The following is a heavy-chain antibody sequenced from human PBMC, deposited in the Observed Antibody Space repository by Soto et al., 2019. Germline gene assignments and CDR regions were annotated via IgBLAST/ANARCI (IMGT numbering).Heavy chain of an antibody. CDR1: GGSVSIYS. D-gene: IGHD5-18*01. CDR3: ASSPPAMVAPNI. V-gene: IGHV4-59*02. CDR2: VYYSGST. J-gene: IGHJ4*02. Sequence: NPSETLSLTCTVSGGSVSIYSGTWVRHPPGKGLEWIGYVYYSGSTHYNPSLKSRVTISLDTSKNQFSLKLTSVTAADTAMYFCASSPPAMVAPNIWGQGTLVTVSS.